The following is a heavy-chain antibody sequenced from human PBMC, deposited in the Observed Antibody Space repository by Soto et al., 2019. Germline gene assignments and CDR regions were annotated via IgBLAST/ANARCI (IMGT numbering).Heavy chain of an antibody. CDR2: IYWDDGK. CDR1: GFSLNASGAR. CDR3: AHGENSSDGWCFFDY. V-gene: IGHV2-5*02. D-gene: IGHD5-18*01. J-gene: IGHJ4*02. Sequence: SGPTLVNPTQTLTLTCTLSGFSLNASGARVGWIRQPPGKAMLWLALIYWDDGKRYSPSLTNTLTVTKDTLKTRVVLTMTNMDPADTGTYHCAHGENSSDGWCFFDYCEQRTLVTVSS.